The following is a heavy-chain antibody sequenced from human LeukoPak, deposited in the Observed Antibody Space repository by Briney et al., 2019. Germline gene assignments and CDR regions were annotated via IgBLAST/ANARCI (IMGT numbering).Heavy chain of an antibody. V-gene: IGHV1-2*06. J-gene: IGHJ4*02. CDR1: GYTFTGYY. D-gene: IGHD3-22*01. CDR2: INPNSGGT. CDR3: AREPLWYDSSGVDY. Sequence: ASVKVSCKASGYTFTGYYMHWVRQAPGQGLEWMGRINPNSGGTNYAQKFQGRVTMTRDTSIGTAYMELSRLRSDDTAVYYCAREPLWYDSSGVDYWGQGTLVTVSS.